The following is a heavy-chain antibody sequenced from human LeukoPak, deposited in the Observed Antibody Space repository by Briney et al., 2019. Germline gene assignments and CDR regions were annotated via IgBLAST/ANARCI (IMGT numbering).Heavy chain of an antibody. J-gene: IGHJ5*02. CDR1: GFTFSSYE. CDR2: ISGSGGST. Sequence: GGSLRLSCAASGFTFSSYEMNWVRQAPGKGLEWVSAISGSGGSTYYADSVKGRFTISRDNSKNTLYLQMNSLRAEDTAVYYCAACSGGSCYNWFDPWGQGTLVTVSS. V-gene: IGHV3-23*01. D-gene: IGHD2-15*01. CDR3: AACSGGSCYNWFDP.